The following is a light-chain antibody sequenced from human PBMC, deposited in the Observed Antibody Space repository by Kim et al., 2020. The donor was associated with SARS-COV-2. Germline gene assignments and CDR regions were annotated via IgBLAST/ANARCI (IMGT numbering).Light chain of an antibody. V-gene: IGLV1-40*01. CDR2: GNG. Sequence: VTIACTGTSSNIGAGYDVHWYQQLPGPAPKLLIYGNGNRPSGVPDRFSGSKSGTSASLAITGLQAEDEADYYCQSYDSSLSGSVVFGGGTKLTVL. J-gene: IGLJ2*01. CDR3: QSYDSSLSGSVV. CDR1: SSNIGAGYD.